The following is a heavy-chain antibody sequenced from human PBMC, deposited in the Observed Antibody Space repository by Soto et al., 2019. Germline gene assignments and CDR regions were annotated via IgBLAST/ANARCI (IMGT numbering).Heavy chain of an antibody. CDR2: ISYDGSNK. CDR3: AKDQVSIVVVPAAIPQPYYGMDV. Sequence: GGSLRLSCAASGFTFNSYGMHWVRQAPGKGLEWVAVISYDGSNKYYADSVKGRFTISRDNSKNTLYLQMNSLRAEDTAVYYCAKDQVSIVVVPAAIPQPYYGMDVWGHGTTVTVSS. CDR1: GFTFNSYG. J-gene: IGHJ6*02. V-gene: IGHV3-30*18. D-gene: IGHD2-2*01.